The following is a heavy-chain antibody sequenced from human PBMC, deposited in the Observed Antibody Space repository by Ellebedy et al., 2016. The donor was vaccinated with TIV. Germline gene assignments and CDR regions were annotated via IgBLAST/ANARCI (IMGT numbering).Heavy chain of an antibody. CDR3: ARARSSGWLHTPDY. Sequence: AASVKVSCKASVYTFTSYFMHWLRQAPGQGLEWMGIINPSGGSTTYAQKLQGRVTMTRDTSTSTVYMELSSLRSEDTAMYYCARARSSGWLHTPDYWGQGSLVTVSS. V-gene: IGHV1-46*04. J-gene: IGHJ4*02. CDR2: INPSGGST. CDR1: VYTFTSYF. D-gene: IGHD6-19*01.